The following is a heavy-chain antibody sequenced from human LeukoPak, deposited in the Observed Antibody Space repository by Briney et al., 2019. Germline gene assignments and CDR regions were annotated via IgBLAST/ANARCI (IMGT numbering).Heavy chain of an antibody. Sequence: GGSLRLSCEASGFTFDDHGMSWVRRVPGKGLEWVAAIHWNGVTTTYEDSVKGRFTISRDNSKNTLHLQMSSLRVEDTAVYYCAKLGSTVTTRNYYMDVWGKGTTVIVSS. D-gene: IGHD4-17*01. CDR2: IHWNGVTT. J-gene: IGHJ6*03. V-gene: IGHV3-20*04. CDR3: AKLGSTVTTRNYYMDV. CDR1: GFTFDDHG.